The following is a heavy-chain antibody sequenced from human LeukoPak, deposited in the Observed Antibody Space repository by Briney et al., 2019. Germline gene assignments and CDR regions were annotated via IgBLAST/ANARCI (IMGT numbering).Heavy chain of an antibody. CDR3: ATVGSGSYSSQLDY. CDR2: FDPEDGET. Sequence: ASVKVSCKASGYTFIGYYMHWVRQAPGKGLEWMGGFDPEDGETIYAQKFQGRVTMTEDTSTDTAYMVLSSLRSEDTAVYYCATVGSGSYSSQLDYWGQGTLVTVSS. CDR1: GYTFIGYY. J-gene: IGHJ4*02. V-gene: IGHV1-24*01. D-gene: IGHD1-26*01.